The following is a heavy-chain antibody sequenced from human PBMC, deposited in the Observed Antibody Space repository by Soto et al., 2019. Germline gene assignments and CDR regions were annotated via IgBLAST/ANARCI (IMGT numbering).Heavy chain of an antibody. D-gene: IGHD6-13*01. J-gene: IGHJ4*02. Sequence: SETLSLTCAVYGGSFSGYYWSWIRQPPGKGLEWIGEINHSGSTNYNPSLKSRVTISVDTSKNQFSLKLSSVTAAETAVYYCARDRIAAASGIDYWGQGTMVTVYS. V-gene: IGHV4-34*01. CDR2: INHSGST. CDR3: ARDRIAAASGIDY. CDR1: GGSFSGYY.